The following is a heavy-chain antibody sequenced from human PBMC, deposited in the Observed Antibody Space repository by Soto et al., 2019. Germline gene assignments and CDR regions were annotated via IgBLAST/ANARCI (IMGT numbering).Heavy chain of an antibody. CDR3: ARAPEGINDFDY. V-gene: IGHV3-48*04. J-gene: IGHJ4*02. CDR2: INAPGETK. CDR1: GFTFSNYG. Sequence: EVQLVESGGCLVQPGGSLRLSCAASGFTFSNYGMNWARQAPGRGLEWVTHINAPGETKSYSDSVKGRFTVSRDDAKNSLYLQMSSLRADDTAIYYCARAPEGINDFDYWGQGTLVTVSS. D-gene: IGHD2-21*01.